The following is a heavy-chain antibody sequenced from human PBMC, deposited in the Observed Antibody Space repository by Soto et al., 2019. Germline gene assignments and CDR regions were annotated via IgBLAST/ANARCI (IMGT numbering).Heavy chain of an antibody. CDR1: GFTFSTYT. Sequence: EVQVVDSGGGLVKPGGSLRLSCSASGFTFSTYTMNCVRQAPGKGLEWFSSISSSSNYIYYADSLKGRCTISSDNDKNSLFLQMDSLRAEDTAVYYCARGYIAMDYWGQGTLVTVSS. CDR2: ISSSSNYI. D-gene: IGHD2-21*01. V-gene: IGHV3-21*01. J-gene: IGHJ4*02. CDR3: ARGYIAMDY.